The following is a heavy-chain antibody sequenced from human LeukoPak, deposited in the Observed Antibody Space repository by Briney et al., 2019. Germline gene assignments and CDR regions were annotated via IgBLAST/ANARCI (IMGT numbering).Heavy chain of an antibody. CDR2: IYYSGST. Sequence: SSETLSLTCTVSGGSISSYYWSWIRQPPGKGLEWIGYIYYSGSTNYNPSLKSRVTISVDTSKNQFSLKLSSVTAADTAVYYCATSPTVTFDYWGQGALVTVSS. D-gene: IGHD2-2*01. CDR3: ATSPTVTFDY. V-gene: IGHV4-59*01. J-gene: IGHJ4*02. CDR1: GGSISSYY.